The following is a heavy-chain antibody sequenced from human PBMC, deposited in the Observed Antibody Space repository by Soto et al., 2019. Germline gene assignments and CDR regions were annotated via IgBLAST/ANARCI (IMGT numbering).Heavy chain of an antibody. D-gene: IGHD1-26*01. CDR2: IWYDGSNK. CDR1: GFTFSSYG. Sequence: GGSLRLFCAASGFTFSSYGMHWVRQAPGKGLEWVAVIWYDGSNKYYADSVKGRFTISRDNSKNTLYLQMNSLRAEDTAVYYCARVPGGGSYYYYGMDVWGQGTTVTVSS. J-gene: IGHJ6*02. CDR3: ARVPGGGSYYYYGMDV. V-gene: IGHV3-33*01.